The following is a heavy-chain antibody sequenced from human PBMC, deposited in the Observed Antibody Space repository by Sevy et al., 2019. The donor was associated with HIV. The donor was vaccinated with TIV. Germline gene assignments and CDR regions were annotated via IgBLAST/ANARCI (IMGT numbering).Heavy chain of an antibody. J-gene: IGHJ3*02. V-gene: IGHV1-69*13. CDR2: IIPIFGTA. CDR3: ALNSGSYPVDAFDI. CDR1: GGTFSSYA. D-gene: IGHD1-26*01. Sequence: ASVKVSCKASGGTFSSYAISWVRQAPGQGLEWMGGIIPIFGTANYAQKFQGRVTITADESTSTAYMELSSLRSEDTAVYYCALNSGSYPVDAFDIWGQGTMVTVSS.